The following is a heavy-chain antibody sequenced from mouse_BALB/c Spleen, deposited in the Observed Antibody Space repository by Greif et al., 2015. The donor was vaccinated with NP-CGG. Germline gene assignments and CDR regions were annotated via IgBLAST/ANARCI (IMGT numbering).Heavy chain of an antibody. CDR2: ITHSGET. D-gene: IGHD1-1*01. CDR3: AGEYYGYWYFDV. J-gene: IGHJ1*01. CDR1: GFPITSGYY. Sequence: VKLLESGPGLVKPSQSLFLACSITGFPITSGYYWIWIRQSPGKPLEWMGYITHSGETFYNPSLQSPISITRETSKNQVFLQLNSVTPEDAAMYYCAGEYYGYWYFDVWRAGTTVTVSS. V-gene: IGHV12-3*02.